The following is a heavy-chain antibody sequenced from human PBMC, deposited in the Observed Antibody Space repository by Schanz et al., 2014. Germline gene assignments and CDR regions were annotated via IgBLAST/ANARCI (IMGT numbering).Heavy chain of an antibody. V-gene: IGHV4-31*03. D-gene: IGHD1-26*01. CDR2: IYYRGNT. Sequence: QVQLQESGPGLVEPSQTLSLTCTVSGDSISSAYWSWIRQHPGKGLEWIGFIYYRGNTYYNPSLKSRVCISLDPSKTQFFLNLNSLTAADTAVYYCARVPEPGWFDPWGQGTLVTVSS. CDR1: GDSISSAY. CDR3: ARVPEPGWFDP. J-gene: IGHJ5*02.